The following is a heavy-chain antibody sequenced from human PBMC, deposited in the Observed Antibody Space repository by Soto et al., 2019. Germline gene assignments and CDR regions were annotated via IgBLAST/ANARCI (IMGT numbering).Heavy chain of an antibody. D-gene: IGHD6-13*01. V-gene: IGHV4-39*01. J-gene: IGHJ6*02. Sequence: SETLSLTCTVSGGSISSSSYYWGWIRQPPGKGLEWIGSIYYSGSTYYNPSLKSRVTISVDTSKNQFSLKLSSVTAADTAVYYCARHRIAAAGRYYYGMDVWGQGTTVTVSS. CDR2: IYYSGST. CDR1: GGSISSSSYY. CDR3: ARHRIAAAGRYYYGMDV.